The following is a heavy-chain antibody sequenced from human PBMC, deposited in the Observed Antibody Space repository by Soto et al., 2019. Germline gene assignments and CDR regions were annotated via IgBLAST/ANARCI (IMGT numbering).Heavy chain of an antibody. V-gene: IGHV3-23*01. J-gene: IGHJ6*02. CDR1: GFTFSSYA. CDR2: ISGSGGST. Sequence: QPGGSLRLSCAASGFTFSSYAMSWVRQAPGKGLEWVSAISGSGGSTYYADSVKGRFTISRDNSKNTLYLQMNSLRAEDTAVYYCAKSGEGDFWSGYPPDDYYYGMDVWGQGTTVTVSS. CDR3: AKSGEGDFWSGYPPDDYYYGMDV. D-gene: IGHD3-3*01.